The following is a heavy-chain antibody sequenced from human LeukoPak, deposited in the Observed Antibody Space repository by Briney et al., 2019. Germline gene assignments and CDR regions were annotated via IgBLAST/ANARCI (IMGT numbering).Heavy chain of an antibody. CDR3: ARPLWFGSSEGEYYYMDV. CDR2: INHSGST. J-gene: IGHJ6*03. V-gene: IGHV4-34*01. CDR1: GGSFSGYC. D-gene: IGHD3-10*01. Sequence: PSETLSLTCAVYGGSFSGYCWSWIRQPQGKGLEWIGEINHSGSTNYNPSLKSRVTISVDTSKNQFSLKLSSVTAADTAVYYCARPLWFGSSEGEYYYMDVWGKGTTVTVSS.